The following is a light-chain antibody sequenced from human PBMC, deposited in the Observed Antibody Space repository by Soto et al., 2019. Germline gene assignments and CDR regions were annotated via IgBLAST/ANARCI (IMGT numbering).Light chain of an antibody. CDR1: SSDVGAYNY. CDR2: EVS. V-gene: IGLV2-14*01. Sequence: QSVLTQPASVSGSPGQSITISCTGTSSDVGAYNYVSWYQQYPGTAPKVMIYEVSSRPSGVSHRFSGSKSGNTASLTISGLQPEDEADYYCSSFTSRSTFNYVFVTGNMVTVL. J-gene: IGLJ1*01. CDR3: SSFTSRSTFNYV.